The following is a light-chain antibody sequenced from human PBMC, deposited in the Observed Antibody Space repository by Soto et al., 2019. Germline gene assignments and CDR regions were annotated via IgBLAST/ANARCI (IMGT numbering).Light chain of an antibody. CDR1: SSDVGAYNF. CDR2: EVS. J-gene: IGLJ1*01. V-gene: IGLV2-14*01. CDR3: ASLTTTSFV. Sequence: QSVLTQPASVSGSPGQSITISCTGTSSDVGAYNFVSWYQHHPDKAPKLMISEVSNRPSGVSDRFSGSKSGNTASLTISVLQAEDEADYYCASLTTTSFVFGTGTKVTVL.